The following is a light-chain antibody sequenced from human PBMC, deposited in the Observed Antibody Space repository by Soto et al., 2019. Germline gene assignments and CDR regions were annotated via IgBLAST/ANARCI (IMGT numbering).Light chain of an antibody. CDR1: QSLLYSNGYNY. J-gene: IGKJ2*02. CDR3: MQALQTPCT. Sequence: DIVMTQSPLSLPVTPGEPASISCRSSQSLLYSNGYNYLDWYLQKPGQSPHLLIYLGSNRASGVPDRFSASGSGTDFTLKISRVEAEDVGVYYCMQALQTPCTFSQGTKLEIK. CDR2: LGS. V-gene: IGKV2-28*01.